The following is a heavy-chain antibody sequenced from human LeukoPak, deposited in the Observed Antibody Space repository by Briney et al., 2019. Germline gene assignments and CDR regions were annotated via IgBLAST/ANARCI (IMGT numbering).Heavy chain of an antibody. J-gene: IGHJ6*02. D-gene: IGHD3-22*01. CDR3: VVNSSGYPYYGMDV. CDR2: IYYSGST. CDR1: GGSISSSSYY. Sequence: SETLSLTCTVSGGSISSSSYYWGWIRQPPGKGLEWIGSIYYSGSTYYNPSLKSRVTISVDTSKNQFSLKLSSVTAADTAVYFCVVNSSGYPYYGMDVWGQGTTVTVSS. V-gene: IGHV4-39*01.